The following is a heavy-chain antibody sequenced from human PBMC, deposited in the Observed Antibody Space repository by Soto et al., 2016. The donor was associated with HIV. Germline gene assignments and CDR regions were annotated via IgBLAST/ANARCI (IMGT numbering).Heavy chain of an antibody. CDR2: FSTTTI. D-gene: IGHD3-10*01. V-gene: IGHV3-48*01. J-gene: IGHJ4*02. Sequence: EVQLVESGGGLVQPGGSLRLSCTASGFIFSTYAMNWVRQAPGKGLEWIAYFSTTTIYYADSVKDRFTISRDNGKSSLYLQMDSLRVEDTAVYYCARSPHYYGSDTRFDFWGQGTLVTVSS. CDR1: GFIFSTYA. CDR3: ARSPHYYGSDTRFDF.